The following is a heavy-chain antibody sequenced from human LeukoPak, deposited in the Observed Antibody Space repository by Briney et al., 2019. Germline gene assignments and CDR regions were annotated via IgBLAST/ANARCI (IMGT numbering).Heavy chain of an antibody. Sequence: GGSLRLSCAASGLTFSSYAMHWVRQAPGKGLEWVAVISYDGSNKYYADSVKGRFTISRDNSKNTLYLQMNSLRAEDTAVYYCARDRGRSVATSYFDYWGQGTLVTVSS. CDR2: ISYDGSNK. CDR3: ARDRGRSVATSYFDY. V-gene: IGHV3-30-3*01. CDR1: GLTFSSYA. D-gene: IGHD5-12*01. J-gene: IGHJ4*02.